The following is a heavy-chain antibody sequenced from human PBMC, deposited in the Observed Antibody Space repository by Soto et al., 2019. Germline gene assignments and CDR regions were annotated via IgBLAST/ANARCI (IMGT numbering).Heavy chain of an antibody. V-gene: IGHV1-2*02. CDR3: ARGVGGSYFLNWFDP. D-gene: IGHD1-26*01. CDR1: GYTFTGYY. CDR2: INPNSGGT. Sequence: ASVKVSCKASGYTFTGYYMHWVRQAPGQGLEWMGWINPNSGGTNYAQKLQGRVTMTRDTSISTAYMELRSLRSDDTAVYYCARGVGGSYFLNWFDPWGQGTLVTVSS. J-gene: IGHJ5*02.